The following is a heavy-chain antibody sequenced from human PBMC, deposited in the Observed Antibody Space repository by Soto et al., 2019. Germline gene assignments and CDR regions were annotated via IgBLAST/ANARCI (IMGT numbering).Heavy chain of an antibody. V-gene: IGHV1-18*01. CDR1: SYSVTICG. CDR2: ISTYDGNT. D-gene: IGHD2-15*01. J-gene: IGHJ4*02. Sequence: GAPVQVSCKASSYSVTICGTTWERQAPGQGLEWMEWISTYDGNTNDAQNFQGRVSIARDRSTSTVCMELRSLRSDDTAVYYCARDRGRSCIGGICPFDYWGRGPLGAVAS. CDR3: ARDRGRSCIGGICPFDY.